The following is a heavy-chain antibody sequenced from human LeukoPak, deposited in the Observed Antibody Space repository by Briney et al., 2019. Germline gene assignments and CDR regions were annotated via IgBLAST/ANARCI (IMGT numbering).Heavy chain of an antibody. CDR2: ISSSSSYI. J-gene: IGHJ4*02. CDR1: GFTFSSYS. CDR3: ARPIVGATPGIGY. V-gene: IGHV3-21*01. Sequence: GGSLRLSCAASGFTFSSYSMTWVRQAPGKGLEWVSSISSSSSYIYYADSVKGRFTISRDNAKSSLYLQMNSLRAEDTAVYYCARPIVGATPGIGYWGQGALVTVSS. D-gene: IGHD1-26*01.